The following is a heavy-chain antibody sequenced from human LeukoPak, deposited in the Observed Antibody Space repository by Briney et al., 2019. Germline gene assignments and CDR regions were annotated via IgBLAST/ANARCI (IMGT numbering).Heavy chain of an antibody. CDR3: AERAHASDAFDI. J-gene: IGHJ3*02. D-gene: IGHD6-25*01. CDR2: IYTSGST. CDR1: GGSISSYY. Sequence: SETLSLTCTVSGGSISSYYWSWIRQPAGKGLEWIGRIYTSGSTNYNPSLKSRVTMSVDTSKNQFSLKLSSVTAADTAVYYCAERAHASDAFDIWGQGTMVTVSS. V-gene: IGHV4-4*07.